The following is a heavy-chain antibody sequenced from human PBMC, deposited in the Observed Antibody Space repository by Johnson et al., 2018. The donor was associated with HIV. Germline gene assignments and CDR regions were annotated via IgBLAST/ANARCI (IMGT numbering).Heavy chain of an antibody. CDR1: GFTFSDYY. V-gene: IGHV3-66*01. CDR3: ARSGAASIAARGDAFDI. CDR2: IYSGGST. Sequence: MQLVESGGGLVKPGGSLRLSCAASGFTFSDYYMSWVRQAPGKGLEWVSVIYSGGSTFYTDSVKGRFTISRDNYRNTLYLQMNSLRAEDTAGYYCARSGAASIAARGDAFDIWGQGTMVTVSS. J-gene: IGHJ3*02. D-gene: IGHD6-6*01.